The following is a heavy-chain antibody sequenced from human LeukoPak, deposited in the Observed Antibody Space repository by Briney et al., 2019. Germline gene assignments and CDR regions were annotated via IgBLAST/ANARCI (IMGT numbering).Heavy chain of an antibody. J-gene: IGHJ6*02. V-gene: IGHV3-21*01. CDR2: ISSSSSYI. CDR3: ESSSWYGDSSDYYLAAINV. Sequence: GGSLRLSCAASGFTFSSYSMNWVRQAPGKGLEWVSSISSSSSYIYYADSVKGRFTISRDNAKNSLYLQMNSLRAEDTAVYYCESSSWYGDSSDYYLAAINVWGQGTTVTVSS. CDR1: GFTFSSYS. D-gene: IGHD3-22*01.